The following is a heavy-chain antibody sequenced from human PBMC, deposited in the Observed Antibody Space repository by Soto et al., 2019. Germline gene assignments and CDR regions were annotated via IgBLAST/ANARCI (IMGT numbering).Heavy chain of an antibody. J-gene: IGHJ4*02. D-gene: IGHD4-17*01. CDR1: GFTFSYYW. Sequence: EVQLVESGGGLVEPGGSLRLSCAASGFTFSYYWMHWVRQTPEKGLVWVARIYSDGSATTYADSVKGRFTISRDNSKNTLYLQMNSLRADDTAEYYCARGNYGGFDYWGQGTLVTVSS. V-gene: IGHV3-74*03. CDR2: IYSDGSAT. CDR3: ARGNYGGFDY.